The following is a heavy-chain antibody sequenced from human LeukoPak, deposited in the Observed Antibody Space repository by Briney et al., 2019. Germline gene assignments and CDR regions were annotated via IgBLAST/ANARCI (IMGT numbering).Heavy chain of an antibody. V-gene: IGHV3-7*01. J-gene: IGHJ4*02. Sequence: GGSLRLSCAASGFTFNNYWMSWVRQAPGKGLEWVANIKQDGSEIYYVDSVKGRFTISRDNTKNSVYPQMNSLRAEDTAVYYCARQLGGSGSYWGQGTLVTVSS. CDR2: IKQDGSEI. CDR1: GFTFNNYW. CDR3: ARQLGGSGSY. D-gene: IGHD3-10*01.